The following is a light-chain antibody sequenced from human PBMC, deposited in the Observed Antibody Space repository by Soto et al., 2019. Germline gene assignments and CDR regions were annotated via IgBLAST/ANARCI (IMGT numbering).Light chain of an antibody. V-gene: IGLV2-14*01. CDR2: EVS. CDR3: SASATSDAYV. J-gene: IGLJ1*01. CDR1: SGDVGAYNF. Sequence: QSALTQPASVSGSPGQSITIYCTGTSGDVGAYNFVSWYQHHPGKAPKLMIYEVSNRPSGVSNRFSGSKSGNTASLTISGRRAEDDDDYYFSASATSDAYVFGIGTKVPVL.